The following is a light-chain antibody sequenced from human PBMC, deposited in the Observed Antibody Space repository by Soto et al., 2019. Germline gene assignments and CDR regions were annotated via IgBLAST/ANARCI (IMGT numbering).Light chain of an antibody. CDR3: QQFHSYPWT. J-gene: IGKJ1*01. V-gene: IGKV1-5*01. CDR1: QSISSW. Sequence: GDRVTITCRASQSISSWLAWYQQKPGKAPKLLIYDASSLQSGVPSRFSGSGSGTEFTLTISSLQPDDFATYYCQQFHSYPWTLGQGTKVEIK. CDR2: DAS.